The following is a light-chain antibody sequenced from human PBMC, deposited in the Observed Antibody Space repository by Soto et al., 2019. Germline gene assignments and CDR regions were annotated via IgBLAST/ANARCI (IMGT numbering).Light chain of an antibody. CDR2: SDS. J-gene: IGLJ3*02. V-gene: IGLV3-21*04. CDR1: NIGINA. CDR3: QLWNSSSDQGV. Sequence: SYELTQPPSVSVAPEKTATITCGGDNIGINAVHWYQQKPGQAPLLVVYSDSDRPSGIPERFSGSTSGNTATLTISRVEAGDEADYYCQLWNSSSDQGVFGRGTKLTVL.